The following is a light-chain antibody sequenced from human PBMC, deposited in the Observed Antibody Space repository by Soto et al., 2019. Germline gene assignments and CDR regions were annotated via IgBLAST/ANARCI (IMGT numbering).Light chain of an antibody. CDR2: GAS. Sequence: DIQMTQSPSSLSASVGDRVTITCRASLGIRDDLGWHQQKPGKAPKRLIYGASSLQSGVPSRFSGSGYGTEFNLTISSLQPEDFATYYCLQHNSYPLTFCGGTKVDNK. CDR3: LQHNSYPLT. V-gene: IGKV1-17*01. J-gene: IGKJ4*01. CDR1: LGIRDD.